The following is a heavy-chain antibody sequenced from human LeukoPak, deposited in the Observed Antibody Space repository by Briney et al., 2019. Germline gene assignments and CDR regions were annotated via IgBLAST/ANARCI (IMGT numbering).Heavy chain of an antibody. CDR2: IKQDGSEK. CDR1: GFTFSSYW. V-gene: IGHV3-7*01. D-gene: IGHD3-22*01. CDR3: ARVLSSYYDSSGNYYGY. J-gene: IGHJ4*02. Sequence: GGSLRLSCAASGFTFSSYWMNWVRQAPGKGLEWVANIKQDGSEKYYVDSVKGRFTISRDNAKNSLYLQMNSLRAEDTAVYYCARVLSSYYDSSGNYYGYWGQGTLVTVSS.